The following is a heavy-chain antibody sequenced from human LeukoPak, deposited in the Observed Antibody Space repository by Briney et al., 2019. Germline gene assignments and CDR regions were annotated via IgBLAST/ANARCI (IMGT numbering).Heavy chain of an antibody. D-gene: IGHD3-16*02. CDR3: ARVNYGGVISYYYYMDV. CDR2: IYSGGST. CDR1: GFTFSTYA. V-gene: IGHV3-53*01. J-gene: IGHJ6*03. Sequence: GGSLRLSCAASGFTFSTYAMHWVRQAPGKGLEWVSVIYSGGSTYYADSVKGRFTISRDNSKNTLYLQMNSLRAEDTAVYYCARVNYGGVISYYYYMDVWGKGTTVTISS.